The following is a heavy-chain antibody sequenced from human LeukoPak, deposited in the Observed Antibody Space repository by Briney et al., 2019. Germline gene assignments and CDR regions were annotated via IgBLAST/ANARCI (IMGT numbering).Heavy chain of an antibody. J-gene: IGHJ5*02. CDR3: ARERYYYDSSGYNTPVNWFDP. V-gene: IGHV3-30*04. CDR2: ISYDGSED. Sequence: GGSLRLSCAASGFTFSGYAMHWVRQALGKGLDWVAVISYDGSEDYYADSVKGRFTISRDNAKNSLYLQMNSLRAEDTAVYYCARERYYYDSSGYNTPVNWFDPWGQGTLVTVSS. CDR1: GFTFSGYA. D-gene: IGHD3-22*01.